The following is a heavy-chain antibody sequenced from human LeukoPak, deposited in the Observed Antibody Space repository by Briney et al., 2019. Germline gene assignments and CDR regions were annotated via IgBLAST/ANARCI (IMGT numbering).Heavy chain of an antibody. CDR3: VKDLGRWLQPGNAFDI. D-gene: IGHD5-24*01. Sequence: GGSLRLSCSASGFPFSSYAMHWVRQAPGKRLEYVSAISSNGGSTYYADSVKGRFTISRDNSKNTLYLQMSSLRAEDTAVYYCVKDLGRWLQPGNAFDIWGQGTMVTVSS. CDR2: ISSNGGST. V-gene: IGHV3-64D*06. CDR1: GFPFSSYA. J-gene: IGHJ3*02.